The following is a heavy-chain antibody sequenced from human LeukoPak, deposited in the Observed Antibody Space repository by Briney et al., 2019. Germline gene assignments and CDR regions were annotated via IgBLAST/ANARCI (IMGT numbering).Heavy chain of an antibody. V-gene: IGHV4-59*01. J-gene: IGHJ4*02. Sequence: PSETLSLTCTVSGGSISSYYWSWIRQPPGKGLEWIGYIYYSGSTKYNPSLKSRVTISVDTSKKQFSLKLSSVTAADTAVYYCARSKDSLTGYCFDYWGQGTLVTVSS. CDR1: GGSISSYY. D-gene: IGHD3-9*01. CDR3: ARSKDSLTGYCFDY. CDR2: IYYSGST.